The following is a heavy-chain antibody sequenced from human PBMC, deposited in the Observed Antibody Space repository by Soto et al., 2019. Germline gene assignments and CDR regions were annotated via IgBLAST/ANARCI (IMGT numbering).Heavy chain of an antibody. CDR1: GGSISSYY. J-gene: IGHJ5*02. D-gene: IGHD1-26*01. CDR2: IYYSGST. Sequence: SETLSLTCTVSGGSISSYYWSWIRQPPGKGLENIGYIYYSGSTNYNPSLKSRVTLSVDTSKKQFSLELSSVTAADTAVYYCARSLYSGSYTNWFDPWGQGTLVTVS. CDR3: ARSLYSGSYTNWFDP. V-gene: IGHV4-59*01.